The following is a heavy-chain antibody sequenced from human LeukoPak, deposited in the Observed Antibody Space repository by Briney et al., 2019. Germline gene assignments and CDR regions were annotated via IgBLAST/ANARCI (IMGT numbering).Heavy chain of an antibody. J-gene: IGHJ3*02. CDR3: ARTYDFGIGPPGDAFDN. CDR1: GFSFSYSG. CDR2: VWFGESSQ. Sequence: GGSLRLSCAASGFSFSYSGMHWVRQAPGKGLEWVAAVWFGESSQSYPDSVKGRFTISRDNSKNTVWLEMNSLKVEDTAVYYCARTYDFGIGPPGDAFDNWGQGTLVTVFS. V-gene: IGHV3-33*08. D-gene: IGHD3-3*01.